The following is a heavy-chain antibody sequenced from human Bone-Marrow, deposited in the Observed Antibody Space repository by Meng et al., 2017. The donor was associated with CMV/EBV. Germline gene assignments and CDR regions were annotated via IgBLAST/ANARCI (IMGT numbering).Heavy chain of an antibody. J-gene: IGHJ6*02. Sequence: GESLKISCAASGFTFSSYAMHWVRQAPGKGLEWVAVISYDGSNKYYADSVKGRFTISRDNSKNTLYLQMNSLRAEDTAVYYCAKGGICYGMDVWGQGTRVTVSS. V-gene: IGHV3-30*04. CDR1: GFTFSSYA. CDR2: ISYDGSNK. D-gene: IGHD3-10*01. CDR3: AKGGICYGMDV.